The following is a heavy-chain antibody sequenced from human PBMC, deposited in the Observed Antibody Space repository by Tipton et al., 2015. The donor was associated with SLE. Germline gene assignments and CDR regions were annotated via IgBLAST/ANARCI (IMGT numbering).Heavy chain of an antibody. V-gene: IGHV1-69*16. CDR3: ARDPLWVPVYAAAFDL. D-gene: IGHD2-8*01. Sequence: QLVQSGAEVKKAGASVKVSCKASGGTFSSYTITWVRQAPGQGLEWMGRVIPILGAAQYAPKFQGRVTITTDEYTSTGYMELNSLRSEDTAVYYCARDPLWVPVYAAAFDLWGRGTVVTVSS. CDR1: GGTFSSYT. CDR2: VIPILGAA. J-gene: IGHJ3*01.